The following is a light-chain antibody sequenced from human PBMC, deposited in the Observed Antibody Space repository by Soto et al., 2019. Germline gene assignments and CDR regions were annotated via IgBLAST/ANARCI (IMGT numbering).Light chain of an antibody. CDR1: QSVSSY. J-gene: IGKJ3*01. CDR2: DAS. V-gene: IGKV3-11*01. CDR3: QQRSNWPIFT. Sequence: EIVLTQSPATLSLSPGERATLSCRASQSVSSYLAWYQQKPDQAPRLLIYDASNRATGIPARFSGSGSGTDFTLTISSLEPEDFAVYYCQQRSNWPIFTFXPGTKVDIK.